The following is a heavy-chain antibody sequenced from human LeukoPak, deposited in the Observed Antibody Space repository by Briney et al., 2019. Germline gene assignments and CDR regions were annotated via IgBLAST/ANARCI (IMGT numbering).Heavy chain of an antibody. V-gene: IGHV3-23*01. CDR3: AKDGVGGHDYGDYGAGRSDPNWFDP. CDR2: ISDSGRTT. D-gene: IGHD4-17*01. CDR1: GFTFSSYA. Sequence: GGSLRLSCAASGFTFSSYAMSWVRQAPGKGLEWVSYISDSGRTTFYADSVKGRFTISRDNAKNSLYLQMNSLRAEDTAVYYCAKDGVGGHDYGDYGAGRSDPNWFDPWGQGTLVTVSS. J-gene: IGHJ5*02.